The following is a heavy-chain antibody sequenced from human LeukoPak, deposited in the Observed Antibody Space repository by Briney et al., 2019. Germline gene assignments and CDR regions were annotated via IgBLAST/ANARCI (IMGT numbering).Heavy chain of an antibody. CDR1: GYTFTSYD. CDR2: MNPNSGNT. D-gene: IGHD2-2*03. J-gene: IGHJ6*03. Sequence: GASVKVSCKASGYTFTSYDIKWVRQATGQGLEWMGWMNPNSGNTGYAQKFQGRVTMTRNTSISTAYMELSSLRSEDTAVYYCARAGYCSSTSCYRGHYYYYYYMDVWGKGTTVTVSS. V-gene: IGHV1-8*01. CDR3: ARAGYCSSTSCYRGHYYYYYYMDV.